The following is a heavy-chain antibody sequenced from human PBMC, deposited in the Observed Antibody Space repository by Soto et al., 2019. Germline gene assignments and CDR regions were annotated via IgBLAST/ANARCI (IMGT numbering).Heavy chain of an antibody. V-gene: IGHV3-7*01. D-gene: IGHD3-22*01. CDR2: IKQDGSEK. J-gene: IGHJ3*01. CDR1: GFTFSSYW. Sequence: GGSLRLSCAASGFTFSSYWMSWVRQAPGKGLEWVANIKQDGSEKYYVDSVKGRFTISGDNAKNSLYLQMNSLRAEDTAVYYCARDGLYDSSGYSAWGQGTMVTVSS. CDR3: ARDGLYDSSGYSA.